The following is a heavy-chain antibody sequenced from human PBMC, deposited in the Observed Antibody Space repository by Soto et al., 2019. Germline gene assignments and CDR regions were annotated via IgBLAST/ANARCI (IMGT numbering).Heavy chain of an antibody. V-gene: IGHV4-39*01. J-gene: IGHJ6*02. Sequence: SETLSLTCTVSGGSISSGDYYWSWIRQPPGKGPEWIGSIYSSGSTYYNPSLNSRVTVSVDTSKTQFSLKVTSVTAADTAVYYCARLYGYCIKNSCHGHYAMDVWGQGTTVTVSS. CDR2: IYSSGST. D-gene: IGHD2-2*01. CDR3: ARLYGYCIKNSCHGHYAMDV. CDR1: GGSISSGDYY.